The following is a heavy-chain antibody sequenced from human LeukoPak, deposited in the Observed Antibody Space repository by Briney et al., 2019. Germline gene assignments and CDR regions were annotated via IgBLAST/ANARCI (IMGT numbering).Heavy chain of an antibody. Sequence: SSETLSLTCAVSAGSISSGGYYWSWIRQHPGTGLEGIGYMSYSGDTYYNTSLKSRITISLDTSKNQFSLKLSSVTAADTAVYYCAVKVAATGYYWGQGTLVTVSS. J-gene: IGHJ4*02. V-gene: IGHV4-31*11. CDR3: AVKVAATGYY. CDR1: AGSISSGGYY. D-gene: IGHD6-13*01. CDR2: MSYSGDT.